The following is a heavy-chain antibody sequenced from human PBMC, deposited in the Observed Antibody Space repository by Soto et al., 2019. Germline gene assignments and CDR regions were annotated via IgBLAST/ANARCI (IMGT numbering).Heavy chain of an antibody. D-gene: IGHD3-22*01. V-gene: IGHV1-18*01. J-gene: IGHJ4*02. CDR3: ARGWDTMIVVAPFDY. CDR2: ISAYNGNT. CDR1: GYTFTSYG. Sequence: ASVKVSCKASGYTFTSYGINWVRQAPGQGLEWMGWISAYNGNTNYAQKLQGRVTMTTDTSTSTAYMELRSLRSDDTAVYYCARGWDTMIVVAPFDYWGQRTLVTVSS.